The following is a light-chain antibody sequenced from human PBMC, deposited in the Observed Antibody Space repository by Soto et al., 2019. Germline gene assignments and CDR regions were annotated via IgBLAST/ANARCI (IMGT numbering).Light chain of an antibody. CDR3: KKYGETPWT. J-gene: IGKJ1*01. V-gene: IGKV3-20*01. CDR2: GAS. CDR1: QSVGSTY. Sequence: EIVLPQSPGTLSLSPGARAPLSRRASQSVGSTYLAWYQQKPGQAPRLLIYGASSRATAIPDRFSGSGSGTDFTLTISRLEPEEFAVYYCKKYGETPWTVGHGNKVAIK.